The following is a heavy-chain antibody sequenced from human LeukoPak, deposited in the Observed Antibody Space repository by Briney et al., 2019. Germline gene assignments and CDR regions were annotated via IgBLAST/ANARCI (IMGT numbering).Heavy chain of an antibody. CDR1: GFAFTTDA. CDR3: VKGFGSS. V-gene: IGHV3-23*01. D-gene: IGHD2-2*01. J-gene: IGHJ4*02. CDR2: FTGSDGSGGAGRT. Sequence: GGSLRLSCAASGFAFTTDAMSWGRQAPGKGLEWVSTFTGSDGSGGAGRTYYADSVRGRLTISRDNSKNTVSLQMNSLRAEDTAIYYCVKGFGSSWGQGTLVTVSS.